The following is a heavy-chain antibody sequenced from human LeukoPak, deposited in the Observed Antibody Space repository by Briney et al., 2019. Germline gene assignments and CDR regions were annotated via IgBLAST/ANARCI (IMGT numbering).Heavy chain of an antibody. CDR2: INSDERST. CDR1: GFTFSSYW. V-gene: IGHV3-74*01. D-gene: IGHD5-24*01. J-gene: IGHJ4*02. Sequence: GGSLRFSCAASGFTFSSYWMHWVRQAPGKGLVWVSRINSDERSTSYAASVKGRFTISRGNDKNTLYLKMNSLRAEDTAVYYCARAGDGYDWGQGTLVTVSS. CDR3: ARAGDGYD.